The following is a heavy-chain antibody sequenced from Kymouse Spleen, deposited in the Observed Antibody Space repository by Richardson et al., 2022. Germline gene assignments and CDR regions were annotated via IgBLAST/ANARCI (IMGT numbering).Heavy chain of an antibody. J-gene: IGHJ6*02. D-gene: IGHD1-1*01. CDR3: ARGRVQLEPSDGMDV. Sequence: QVQLQQWGAGLLKPSETLSLTCAVYGGSFSGYYWSWIRQPPGKGLEWIGEINHSGSTNYNPSLKSRVTISVDTSKNQFSLKLSSVTAADTAVYYCARGRVQLEPSDGMDVWGQGTTVTVSS. V-gene: IGHV4-34*01. CDR2: INHSGST. CDR1: GGSFSGYY.